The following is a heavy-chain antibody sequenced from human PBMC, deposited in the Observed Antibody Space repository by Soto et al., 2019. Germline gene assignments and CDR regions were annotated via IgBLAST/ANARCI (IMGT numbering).Heavy chain of an antibody. J-gene: IGHJ5*02. Sequence: QAQLVQSGAEVKKPGASVKVSCKTSGYSFTIYGINWVRQAPGEGLEWMGWIGGYNGNTNYAQKFQGRVTMTTDTSTSTAYMELRSLRSDDTAMYYCARDRAAVAGPIGWFDPWGQGTLVTVSS. D-gene: IGHD6-19*01. V-gene: IGHV1-18*01. CDR2: IGGYNGNT. CDR3: ARDRAAVAGPIGWFDP. CDR1: GYSFTIYG.